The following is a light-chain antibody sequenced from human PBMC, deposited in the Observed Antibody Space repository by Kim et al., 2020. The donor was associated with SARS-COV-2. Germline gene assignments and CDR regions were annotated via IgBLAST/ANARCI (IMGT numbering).Light chain of an antibody. J-gene: IGKJ2*01. CDR1: QNISTW. CDR3: QHYRRFPYT. CDR2: LAS. Sequence: SSSVGERVTITGRASQNISTWLAWYKQKPGKAPNLLIYLASTLESGVPSRFIGSGPGTEFTLTIDSLQPDDFATYYCQHYRRFPYTFGQGTKLEI. V-gene: IGKV1-5*03.